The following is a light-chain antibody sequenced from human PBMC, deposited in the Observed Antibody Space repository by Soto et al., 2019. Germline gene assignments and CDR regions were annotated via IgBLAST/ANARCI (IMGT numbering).Light chain of an antibody. CDR3: SSYAGSNTFL. J-gene: IGLJ3*02. Sequence: QSALTQPPSASGSHGQSVTISCTGTSSDVGDYNYVSWYQQHPGKAPKLIIYEVNKRPSGVPDRFSGSKSGNTASLTVSGLQADDEADYYCSSYAGSNTFLFGGGTKVTVL. CDR1: SSDVGDYNY. CDR2: EVN. V-gene: IGLV2-8*01.